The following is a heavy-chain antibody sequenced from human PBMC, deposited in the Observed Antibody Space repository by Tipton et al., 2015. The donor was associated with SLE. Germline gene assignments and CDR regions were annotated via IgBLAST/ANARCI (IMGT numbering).Heavy chain of an antibody. CDR3: ARGDFDY. CDR1: GGSISSYY. Sequence: TLSLTCTVSGGSISSYYWSWIRQPPGKGLEWIGHIYTSGSTNYNPSLKSRVTISVDTSKNQFSLKLSSVTAADTAVYYCARGDFDYWGQGTLVTVSS. V-gene: IGHV4-4*09. CDR2: IYTSGST. J-gene: IGHJ4*02.